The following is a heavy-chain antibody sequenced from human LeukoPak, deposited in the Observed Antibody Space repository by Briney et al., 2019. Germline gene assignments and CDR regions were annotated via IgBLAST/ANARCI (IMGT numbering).Heavy chain of an antibody. Sequence: SGGSLRLYCAASGFSFDDYAMHWVRQAPGEGLEWVSLISGDGGRTFYADSVKGRFTISRDNSKNSLYLQMNSVRTEDSALYYCVKDIHDRGYPDYWGQGTLVTVSS. J-gene: IGHJ4*02. CDR3: VKDIHDRGYPDY. CDR2: ISGDGGRT. V-gene: IGHV3-43*02. CDR1: GFSFDDYA. D-gene: IGHD3-22*01.